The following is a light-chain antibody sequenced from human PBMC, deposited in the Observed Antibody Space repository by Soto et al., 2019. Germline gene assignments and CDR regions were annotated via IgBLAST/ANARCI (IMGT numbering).Light chain of an antibody. CDR3: QQYNVWPPLT. CDR1: QSVNSN. J-gene: IGKJ4*01. Sequence: EIVMTQSPATLSVSPGERATLSCRASQSVNSNLAWYRQKPGQAPRLLISDASTRATGVPARFSGSGSGTECTLTSSILQSEESVIYDCQQYNVWPPLTFGGGTKVEIK. CDR2: DAS. V-gene: IGKV3-15*01.